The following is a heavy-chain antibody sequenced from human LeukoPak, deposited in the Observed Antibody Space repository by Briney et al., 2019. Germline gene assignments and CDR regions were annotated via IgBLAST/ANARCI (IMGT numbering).Heavy chain of an antibody. CDR1: GFTFSSYS. CDR2: ISSSSSYI. CDR3: ARASSGWYGNFDY. D-gene: IGHD6-19*01. J-gene: IGHJ4*02. Sequence: GGSLRLSCAASGFTFSSYSMNWVRQAPGKGLEWVSSISSSSSYIYYADSVKGRFTISRDNAKNSLYLQINSLRAEDTAVYYCARASSGWYGNFDYWGQGTLVTVSS. V-gene: IGHV3-21*01.